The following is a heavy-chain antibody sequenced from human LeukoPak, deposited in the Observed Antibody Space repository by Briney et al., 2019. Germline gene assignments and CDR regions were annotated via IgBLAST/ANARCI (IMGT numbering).Heavy chain of an antibody. V-gene: IGHV4-59*01. CDR1: GGSISSYY. D-gene: IGHD5-18*01. J-gene: IGHJ4*02. CDR3: ARSNGDTPFFDY. Sequence: PSETLSLTCTVSGGSISSYYWSWIREPPGKGLEWIGYIYYSGSTNYNPSLKSRVTISVDTSKNQFSLKLSSVTAADTAVYYCARSNGDTPFFDYWGQGTLVTVSS. CDR2: IYYSGST.